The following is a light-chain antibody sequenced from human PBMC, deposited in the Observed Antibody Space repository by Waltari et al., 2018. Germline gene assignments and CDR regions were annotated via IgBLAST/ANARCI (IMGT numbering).Light chain of an antibody. V-gene: IGLV2-14*01. CDR3: NSFTNDNTWV. CDR2: DVS. J-gene: IGLJ3*02. Sequence: QSALTQPASVSGSPGQSIAISCTGTSNDVGAYNYVSWYRQHPGKAPKLLIHDVSQRPAGVSYRFSGSKSGNTASLTISGLQDEDEADYYCNSFTNDNTWVFGGGTKLTVL. CDR1: SNDVGAYNY.